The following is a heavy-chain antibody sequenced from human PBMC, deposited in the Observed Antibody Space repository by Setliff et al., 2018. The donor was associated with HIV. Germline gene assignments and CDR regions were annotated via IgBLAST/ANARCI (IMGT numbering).Heavy chain of an antibody. CDR2: IYYSGIT. D-gene: IGHD3-9*01. CDR3: ARXXXDYNVLTGQNYYYYGMDV. Sequence: SETLSLTCTVSGGSISSHYWSWNRQPPGKGLEWIGYIYYSGITNDNPSLKSRVTISVDTSKNQFSLKLSSVTAADTAVYYCARXXXDYNVLTGQNYYYYGMDVWGQGTTVTVSS. CDR1: GGSISSHY. J-gene: IGHJ6*02. V-gene: IGHV4-59*11.